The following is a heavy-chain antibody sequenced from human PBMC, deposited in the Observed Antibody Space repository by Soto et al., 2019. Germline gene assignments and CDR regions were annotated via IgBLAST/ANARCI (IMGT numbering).Heavy chain of an antibody. CDR3: ARVSFKRGSGDRHLDY. Sequence: SETLSLTCTVSGGSISGYYWTWIRQPPGKGLEWIGYIYSSGNTNYNPSLKSRVTISVDTSKNQFSLKLSSVTAADTSVYYFARVSFKRGSGDRHLDYWGQGTLVTVSS. V-gene: IGHV4-59*12. J-gene: IGHJ4*02. CDR1: GGSISGYY. D-gene: IGHD3-16*02. CDR2: IYSSGNT.